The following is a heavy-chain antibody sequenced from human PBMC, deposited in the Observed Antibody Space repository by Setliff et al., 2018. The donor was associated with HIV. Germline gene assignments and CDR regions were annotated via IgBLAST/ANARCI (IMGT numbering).Heavy chain of an antibody. CDR2: IRYDGSNK. CDR1: GFTFSSYW. Sequence: PGGSLRLSCGASGFTFSSYWMTWVRQAPGKGLEWVAFIRYDGSNKYYADSVKGRFTISRDNSKNTLYLQMNSLRAEDTAVYYCARDTAELLGLYYYYGMDVWGKGTTVTVSS. CDR3: ARDTAELLGLYYYYGMDV. D-gene: IGHD1-26*01. V-gene: IGHV3-30*02. J-gene: IGHJ6*04.